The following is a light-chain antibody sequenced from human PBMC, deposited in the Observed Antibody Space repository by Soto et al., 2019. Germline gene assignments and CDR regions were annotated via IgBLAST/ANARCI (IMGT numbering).Light chain of an antibody. Sequence: QSALTQPASVSGSPGQSITISCTGTSSDVGGYNYVSWYQQTPGKAPKLMIYEVSNRPSGVSNRFSGSKSGNTASLTISGLQAEDEADYYCSSYTSSSTRDVFGTGTKVTVL. CDR1: SSDVGGYNY. CDR3: SSYTSSSTRDV. J-gene: IGLJ1*01. CDR2: EVS. V-gene: IGLV2-14*01.